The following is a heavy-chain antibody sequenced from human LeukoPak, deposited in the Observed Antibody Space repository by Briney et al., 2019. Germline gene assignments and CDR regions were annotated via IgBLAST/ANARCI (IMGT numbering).Heavy chain of an antibody. CDR2: ISGSGGST. CDR1: GFTFSSYA. J-gene: IGHJ1*01. CDR3: AKDRQKAVAGTGYFQH. V-gene: IGHV3-23*01. Sequence: GWSLRLSCAASGFTFSSYAMSWVRQAPGKGLEWVSAISGSGGSTYYADSVKGRFTIPRDNSKNTLYLQMNSLRAEDTAVYYCAKDRQKAVAGTGYFQHWGQGTLVTVSS. D-gene: IGHD6-19*01.